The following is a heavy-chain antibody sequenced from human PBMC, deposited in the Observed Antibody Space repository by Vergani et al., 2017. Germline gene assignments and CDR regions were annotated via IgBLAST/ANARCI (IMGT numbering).Heavy chain of an antibody. J-gene: IGHJ5*02. Sequence: QVQLVQSGAEVKKPGASVKVSCKASGYTFTGYYMHWVRQAPGQGLEWMGWINPNSGGTNYAQKFQGRVTMTRDTSISTAYMELSRLRSDDTAVYYFARDQHSSGPRPGFDPWGQGTLVTVSS. CDR3: ARDQHSSGPRPGFDP. CDR2: INPNSGGT. D-gene: IGHD6-19*01. CDR1: GYTFTGYY. V-gene: IGHV1-2*02.